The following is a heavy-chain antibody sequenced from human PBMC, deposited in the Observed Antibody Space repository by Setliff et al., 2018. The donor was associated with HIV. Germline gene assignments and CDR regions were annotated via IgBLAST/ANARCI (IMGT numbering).Heavy chain of an antibody. D-gene: IGHD5-12*01. Sequence: PSETLSLTCAVYGGSFSGYYWSWIRQPPGKGLEWIGEINHSGSTNYNPSLKSRVTISVDTSKNQFSLKLSSVTAADTAVYDCARQDSGYAPGPFDYWGQGLLVTVSS. CDR1: GGSFSGYY. CDR3: ARQDSGYAPGPFDY. CDR2: INHSGST. V-gene: IGHV4-34*01. J-gene: IGHJ4*02.